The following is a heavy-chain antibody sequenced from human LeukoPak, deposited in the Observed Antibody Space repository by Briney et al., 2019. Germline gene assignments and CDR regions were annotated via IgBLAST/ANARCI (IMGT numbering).Heavy chain of an antibody. CDR2: IYSGGST. D-gene: IGHD2-15*01. Sequence: GGSLRLSCAASGFTVSSNYMSWVRQAPGKGLEWVSVIYSGGSTYYADSVKGRFTISRDNSKNTLFLQMNSLRAEDTAVFYCAKGGYCSGGDCYEYYYYYMDVWGKGTTVTVSS. V-gene: IGHV3-53*01. J-gene: IGHJ6*03. CDR1: GFTVSSNY. CDR3: AKGGYCSGGDCYEYYYYYMDV.